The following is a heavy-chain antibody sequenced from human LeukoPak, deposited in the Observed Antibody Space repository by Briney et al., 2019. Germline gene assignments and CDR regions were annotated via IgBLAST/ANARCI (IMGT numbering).Heavy chain of an antibody. D-gene: IGHD3-10*01. CDR3: TGNYYGSGSYTDFDY. CDR2: IRSTANGYAT. Sequence: PGGSLRLSCAASGFTFSGSALHWVRQASGKGLEWVGRIRSTANGYATAYAASVKGGFTISRDDSKNTAYLQMDSLKTEDTAAYYCTGNYYGSGSYTDFDYWGQGTLVTVSS. CDR1: GFTFSGSA. V-gene: IGHV3-73*01. J-gene: IGHJ4*02.